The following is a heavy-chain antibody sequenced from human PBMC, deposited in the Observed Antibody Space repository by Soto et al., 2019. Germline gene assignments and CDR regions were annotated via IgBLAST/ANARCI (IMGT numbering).Heavy chain of an antibody. V-gene: IGHV3-7*01. CDR3: ARDLLGYCSGGSCYGDWFDP. Sequence: GGSLRLSCAASGFTFSSYWMSWVRQAPGKGLEWVANIKQDGSEKYYVDSVKGRFTISRDNAKNSLYLQMNSLRAEDTAVYYCARDLLGYCSGGSCYGDWFDPWGQGTLVTVSS. J-gene: IGHJ5*02. CDR1: GFTFSSYW. CDR2: IKQDGSEK. D-gene: IGHD2-15*01.